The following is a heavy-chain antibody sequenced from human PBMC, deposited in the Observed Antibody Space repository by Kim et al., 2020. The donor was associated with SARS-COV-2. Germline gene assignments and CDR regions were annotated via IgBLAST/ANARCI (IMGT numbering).Heavy chain of an antibody. CDR3: AKGENNTWSFFDY. V-gene: IGHV3-23*01. D-gene: IGHD2-2*02. CDR1: GFTFSGYT. CDR2: ISGSGSST. Sequence: GGSLRLSCAASGFTFSGYTMSWVRQAPGKGPEWVSLISGSGSSTYHADSVKGRFAISRDNSKKTLYLQMNSLRDEDTALYYCAKGENNTWSFFDYWGQGTRVPVSS. J-gene: IGHJ4*02.